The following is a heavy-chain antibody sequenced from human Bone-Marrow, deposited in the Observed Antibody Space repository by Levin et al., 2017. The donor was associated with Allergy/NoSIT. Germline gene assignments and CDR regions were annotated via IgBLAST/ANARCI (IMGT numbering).Heavy chain of an antibody. Sequence: KISCKASGGTFSSYAISWVRQAPGQGLEWMGGIIPIFGTANYAQKFQGRVTITADESTSTAYMELSSLRSEDTAVYYCATLSPPTSTAANRVAVDYWGQGTLVTVSS. J-gene: IGHJ4*02. CDR3: ATLSPPTSTAANRVAVDY. CDR2: IIPIFGTA. CDR1: GGTFSSYA. D-gene: IGHD2-15*01. V-gene: IGHV1-69*01.